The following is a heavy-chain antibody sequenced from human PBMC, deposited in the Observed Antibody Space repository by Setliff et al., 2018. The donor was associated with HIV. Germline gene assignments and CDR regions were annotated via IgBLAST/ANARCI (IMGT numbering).Heavy chain of an antibody. J-gene: IGHJ4*02. CDR1: GGSTSSSSYY. CDR2: IFYTGST. Sequence: SETLSLTCTVSGGSTSSSSYYWDWIRQPPGKSLEWVGSIFYTGSTNYRPSLESRVIVSLDTSKNQFSLKLSSVTAADTAVYYCTRRDVTTGMDSWGPGILVTVSS. V-gene: IGHV4-39*01. D-gene: IGHD4-17*01. CDR3: TRRDVTTGMDS.